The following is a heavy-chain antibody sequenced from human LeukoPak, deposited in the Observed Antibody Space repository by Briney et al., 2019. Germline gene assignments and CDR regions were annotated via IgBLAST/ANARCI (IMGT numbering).Heavy chain of an antibody. CDR3: ARDRLQDAFDI. J-gene: IGHJ3*02. D-gene: IGHD6-6*01. CDR2: IIPIFGTA. CDR1: GGTFSSYA. V-gene: IGHV1-69*05. Sequence: SVKVSCKASGGTFSSYAISWVRQAPGQGLEWMGGIIPIFGTANYAQKLQGRVTMTTDTSTSTAYMELRSLRSDDTAVYYCARDRLQDAFDIWGQGTMVTVSS.